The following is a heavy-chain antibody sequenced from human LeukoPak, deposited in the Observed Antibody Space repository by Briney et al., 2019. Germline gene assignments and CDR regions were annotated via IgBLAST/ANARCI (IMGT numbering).Heavy chain of an antibody. CDR1: GFSFSGYG. V-gene: IGHV3-30*02. J-gene: IGHJ4*02. Sequence: GGSLRLSCAASGFSFSGYGMHWVRQAPGKGLEWVAFIRYDGHNKYSADSVKGRLTISRDNLKNTLSLQMNSLRLEDTAVYYCAKDIAPIVVSLGGGGFDYWGQGTLVTVSS. CDR2: IRYDGHNK. D-gene: IGHD2-2*01. CDR3: AKDIAPIVVSLGGGGFDY.